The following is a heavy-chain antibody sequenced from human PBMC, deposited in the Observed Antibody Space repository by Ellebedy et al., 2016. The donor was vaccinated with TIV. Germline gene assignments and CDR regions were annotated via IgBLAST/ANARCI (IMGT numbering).Heavy chain of an antibody. V-gene: IGHV4-59*01. D-gene: IGHD3-10*01. CDR1: GGSISRYY. CDR2: IYYTGTT. Sequence: PSETLSLTCIVSGGSISRYYWSWIRQPPGRGLEWMGNIYYTGTTNYNPSLQRRVTISLDTSKNQFSLRLTSVTAADTAVYYCARIGGVSFGEPPIDYWGQGTLVTVSS. CDR3: ARIGGVSFGEPPIDY. J-gene: IGHJ4*02.